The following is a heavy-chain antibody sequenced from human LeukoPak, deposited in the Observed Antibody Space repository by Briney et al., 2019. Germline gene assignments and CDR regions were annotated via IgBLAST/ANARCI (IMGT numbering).Heavy chain of an antibody. CDR3: ARDRLKGYNGSGSYYS. J-gene: IGHJ5*02. D-gene: IGHD3-10*01. V-gene: IGHV4-34*01. CDR2: INHSGST. CDR1: GGSFSGYY. Sequence: SETLSLTCAVYGGSFSGYYWSWIRQPPGKGLEWIGEINHSGSTNYNPSLKSRVTISVDTSKNQFSLKLSSVTAADTAVYYCARDRLKGYNGSGSYYSWGQGTLVTVSS.